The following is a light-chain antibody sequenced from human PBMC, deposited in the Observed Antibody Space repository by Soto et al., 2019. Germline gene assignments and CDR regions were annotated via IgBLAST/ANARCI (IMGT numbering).Light chain of an antibody. J-gene: IGKJ1*01. CDR3: QQYNNWPRT. CDR1: QSVNSN. Sequence: EIVMTQSPATLSVSPGERATLSCRASQSVNSNLVWYQQKPGQAPRLLIYDASARATDVPARFSGSGSGTEFSLTISSLQSEDFAVYYCQQYNNWPRTFGQGTKVEIK. CDR2: DAS. V-gene: IGKV3-15*01.